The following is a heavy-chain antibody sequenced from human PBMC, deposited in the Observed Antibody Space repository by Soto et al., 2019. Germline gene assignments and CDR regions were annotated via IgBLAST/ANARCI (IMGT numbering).Heavy chain of an antibody. CDR2: ISAHNDNT. CDR3: ARGRYGDY. V-gene: IGHV1-18*01. Sequence: QVHLLQSGAAVRKPGASVKVSCKGSGYTFTSYGIAWVRQAPGQGLEWMGWISAHNDNTNYAQKVQGRVTVTRDTSTSTAYMELRNLRSDDTAVYYCARGRYGDYWGQGALVTVSS. J-gene: IGHJ4*02. CDR1: GYTFTSYG. D-gene: IGHD1-1*01.